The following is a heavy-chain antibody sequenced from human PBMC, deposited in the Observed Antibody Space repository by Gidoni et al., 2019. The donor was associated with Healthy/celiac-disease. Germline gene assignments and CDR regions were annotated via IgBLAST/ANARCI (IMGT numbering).Heavy chain of an antibody. CDR1: GGSFSGYY. J-gene: IGHJ6*02. V-gene: IGHV4-34*01. CDR2: INHSGST. CDR3: ARGPGLTRYYGMDV. Sequence: QVQLQQWGAGLLKPSETLSLTCAAYGGSFSGYYWSWIRQPPGKGLEWIGEINHSGSTNYNPSLKSRVTISVDTSKNQFSLKLSSVTAADTAVYYCARGPGLTRYYGMDVWGQGTTVTVSS.